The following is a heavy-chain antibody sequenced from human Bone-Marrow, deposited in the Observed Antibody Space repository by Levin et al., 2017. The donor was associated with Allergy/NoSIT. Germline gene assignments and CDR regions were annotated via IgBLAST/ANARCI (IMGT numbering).Heavy chain of an antibody. CDR1: GGSISSGGYS. CDR3: AGEFGRGDWRVGYYYGMDV. J-gene: IGHJ6*02. CDR2: IYYSGST. V-gene: IGHV4-31*03. D-gene: IGHD2-21*02. Sequence: PSETLSLTCTVSGGSISSGGYSWNWIRQHPGKGLEWIGYIYYSGSTYYNPSLKSRITISVDTSKNQFSLNLSSVTAADTAVYYCAGEFGRGDWRVGYYYGMDVWGQGTTVTVSS.